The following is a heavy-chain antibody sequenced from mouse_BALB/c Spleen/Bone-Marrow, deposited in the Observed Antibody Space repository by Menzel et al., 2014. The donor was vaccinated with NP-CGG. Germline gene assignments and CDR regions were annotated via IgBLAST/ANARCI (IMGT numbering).Heavy chain of an antibody. CDR3: GRLCAFCFIFPY. CDR2: IKPYYGDV. V-gene: IGHV1S137*01. J-gene: IGHJ3*01. D-gene: IGHD1-2*01. CDR1: GYTFTDYA. Sequence: QVQLQQSGAELVRPGVSVKISCKVSGYTFTDYAMHWVWQRHAKSLEWTGVIKPYYGDVNDNQKFKGKATTTVDKSSRPVYMELAKLTSDDSALYYCGRLCAFCFIFPYWGPWLLVTSSA.